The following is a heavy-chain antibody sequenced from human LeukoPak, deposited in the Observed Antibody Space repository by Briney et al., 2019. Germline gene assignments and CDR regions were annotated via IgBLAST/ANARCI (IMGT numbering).Heavy chain of an antibody. J-gene: IGHJ4*02. V-gene: IGHV3-53*05. CDR1: GFTVSSNY. CDR2: LYIGGTT. Sequence: GGSLRLSCAAFGFTVSSNYMSWVRQAPGKGLEWVSVLYIGGTTYYGDSVKGRFTISRDNSKNTVYLQMNSLRLEDTAVYYCAREEVDYYDSSGYRDWGQGTLVTVSS. D-gene: IGHD3-22*01. CDR3: AREEVDYYDSSGYRD.